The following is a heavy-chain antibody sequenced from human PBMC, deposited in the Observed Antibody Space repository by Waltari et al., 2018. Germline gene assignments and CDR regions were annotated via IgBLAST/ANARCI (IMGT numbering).Heavy chain of an antibody. Sequence: EVQLVESGGGLVQPGGSLRLSCAASGFTFSSYAMSWVRQAPGKGLEWVSAISGSGGSTYYADSVKGRFTISRDNSKNTLYLQMNSLRAEDTAVYYCARFSGNRGYYYYYGMDVWGQGTTVTVSS. CDR2: ISGSGGST. CDR1: GFTFSSYA. J-gene: IGHJ6*02. CDR3: ARFSGNRGYYYYYGMDV. V-gene: IGHV3-23*04. D-gene: IGHD7-27*01.